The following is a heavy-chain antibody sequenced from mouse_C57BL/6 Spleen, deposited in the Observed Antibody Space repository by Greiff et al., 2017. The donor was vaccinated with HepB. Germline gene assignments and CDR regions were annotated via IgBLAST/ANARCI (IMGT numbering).Heavy chain of an antibody. CDR3: AREGSHY. CDR2: IDPSDSYT. J-gene: IGHJ4*01. CDR1: GYTFTSYW. Sequence: VKLVESGAELVMPGASVKLSCKASGYTFTSYWMHWVKQRPGQGLEWIGEIDPSDSYTNYNQKFKGKSTLTVDKSSSTAYMQLSSLTSEDSAVYYCAREGSHYWGQGTSVTVSS. V-gene: IGHV1-69*01.